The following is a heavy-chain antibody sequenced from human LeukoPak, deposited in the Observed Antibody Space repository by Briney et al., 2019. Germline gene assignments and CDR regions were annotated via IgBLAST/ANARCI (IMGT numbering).Heavy chain of an antibody. CDR1: GGSFSGYY. CDR2: INHSGST. D-gene: IGHD3-10*01. Sequence: SETLSLTCAVYGGSFSGYYWSWIRQPPGKGLDWIGEINHSGSTNYNPSLKSRVTISVDTSKNQFSLKLSSVTAADTAIYYCARGDYYGSGNDFRFDPWGQGTLVTVSS. CDR3: ARGDYYGSGNDFRFDP. J-gene: IGHJ5*02. V-gene: IGHV4-34*01.